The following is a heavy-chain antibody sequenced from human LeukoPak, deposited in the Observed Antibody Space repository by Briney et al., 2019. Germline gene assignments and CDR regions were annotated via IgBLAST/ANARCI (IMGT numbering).Heavy chain of an antibody. V-gene: IGHV3-7*05. CDR1: GFTFSTFW. CDR3: ARDRGSQDY. Sequence: PGGSLRLSCAASGFTFSTFWMSWVRQAPGKGLEWVANIKQDGSEKYYVDSVKGRFTISRANAKNSLYLQMNSLRAEDTAVYYCARDRGSQDYWGQGTLVTVSS. J-gene: IGHJ4*02. D-gene: IGHD3-10*01. CDR2: IKQDGSEK.